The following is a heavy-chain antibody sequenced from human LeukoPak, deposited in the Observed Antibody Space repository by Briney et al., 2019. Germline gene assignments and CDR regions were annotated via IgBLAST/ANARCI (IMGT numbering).Heavy chain of an antibody. V-gene: IGHV3-20*04. CDR1: GFTLDDYG. D-gene: IGHD3-22*01. CDR2: INWNGGST. J-gene: IGHJ4*02. CDR3: ARSQGPYYYDSSGYYSPDY. Sequence: GGSLRLSCAASGFTLDDYGMSWVRHAPGKGLEWVSGINWNGGSTVYVDSVKGRFTISRDNAKNSLFLHMNSLRVEDTAVYYCARSQGPYYYDSSGYYSPDYWGQGTLVTVSS.